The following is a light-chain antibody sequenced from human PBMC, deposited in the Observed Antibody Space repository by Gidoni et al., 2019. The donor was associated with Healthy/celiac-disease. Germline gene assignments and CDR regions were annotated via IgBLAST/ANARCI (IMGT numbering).Light chain of an antibody. CDR3: QQRSNWPPIT. J-gene: IGKJ4*01. CDR1: QSVSSY. Sequence: EIVLTQSPATLSLSPWERATLSCRASQSVSSYLAWYQQKPGQAPRLRIYDASNRATGIPARFSGSGSGTDFTLTISSLEPEDFAVYYCQQRSNWPPITFGGGTKVEIK. V-gene: IGKV3-11*01. CDR2: DAS.